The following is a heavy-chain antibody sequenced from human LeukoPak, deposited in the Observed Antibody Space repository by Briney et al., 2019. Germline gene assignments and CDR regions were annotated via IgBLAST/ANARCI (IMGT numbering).Heavy chain of an antibody. CDR2: ISGSGGST. CDR1: GFTFCSYA. Sequence: GGSLRLSFAGSGFTFCSYAMSWVRQAPGEGLGGVSAISGSGGSTYYADSVKGRFTISRDNSKNTLYLQMNSLRAEDTAVYYCAKEETIFGVANDAFDIWGQGTMVTVSS. V-gene: IGHV3-23*01. J-gene: IGHJ3*02. CDR3: AKEETIFGVANDAFDI. D-gene: IGHD3-3*01.